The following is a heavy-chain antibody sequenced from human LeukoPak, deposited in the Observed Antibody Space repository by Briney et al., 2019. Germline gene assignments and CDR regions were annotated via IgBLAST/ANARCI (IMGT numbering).Heavy chain of an antibody. CDR2: ISYDGSNE. D-gene: IGHD3-16*01. J-gene: IGHJ4*02. CDR1: GFTFSSYG. CDR3: AKSSRMNRIMIAFDY. Sequence: PGGSLRLSCAASGFTFSSYGMHWVRQAPGKGLEWVAVISYDGSNEYYADSVKGRFTISRDNSKNTLYLQMNSLRAEDTAVYYCAKSSRMNRIMIAFDYWGQGTLVTVSS. V-gene: IGHV3-30*18.